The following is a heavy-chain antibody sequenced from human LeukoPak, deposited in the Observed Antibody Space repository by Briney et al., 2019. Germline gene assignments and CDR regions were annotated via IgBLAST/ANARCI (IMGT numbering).Heavy chain of an antibody. Sequence: SETLSLTCTLSGDSIPRRDHYRVWLRQPPGKGLAWIGSIYYRWSNYYNPSLKHRATIPVDTSKNRFSLKLSSVTAADTAVYYCARTRYYYNSRSYGAPYYFDYWGQGTLVTVSS. CDR2: IYYRWSN. CDR3: ARTRYYYNSRSYGAPYYFDY. V-gene: IGHV4-39*01. J-gene: IGHJ4*02. D-gene: IGHD3-10*01. CDR1: GDSIPRRDHY.